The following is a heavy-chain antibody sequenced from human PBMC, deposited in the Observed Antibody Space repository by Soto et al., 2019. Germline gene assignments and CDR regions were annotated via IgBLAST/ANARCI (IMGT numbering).Heavy chain of an antibody. CDR2: ISAYNGNT. CDR3: AGGALSPGAEYYYYMDV. D-gene: IGHD3-16*02. CDR1: GYTFTSYG. Sequence: ASVKVSCKASGYTFTSYGISWVRQAPGQGLEWMGWISAYNGNTNYAQKLQGRVTMTTDTSTSTAYMELRSLRSDDTAVHYCAGGALSPGAEYYYYMDVWGKGTTVTVSS. V-gene: IGHV1-18*01. J-gene: IGHJ6*03.